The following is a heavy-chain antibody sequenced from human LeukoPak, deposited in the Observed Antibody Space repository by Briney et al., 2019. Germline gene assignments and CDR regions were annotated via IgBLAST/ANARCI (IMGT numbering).Heavy chain of an antibody. D-gene: IGHD6-13*01. V-gene: IGHV3-53*01. CDR3: AKDLKDSSSWQYYFDH. Sequence: PGGSLRLSCAASGFTVSSNFMAWVRQAPGKGLEWVSYISSGSSTYYADSVKGRFTISRDNSKNTLFLQMNSLRAEDTAVYYCAKDLKDSSSWQYYFDHWGQGTLVTVSS. CDR2: ISSGSST. J-gene: IGHJ4*02. CDR1: GFTVSSNF.